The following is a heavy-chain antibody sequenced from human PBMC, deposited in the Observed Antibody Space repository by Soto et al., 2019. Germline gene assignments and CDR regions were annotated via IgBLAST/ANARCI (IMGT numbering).Heavy chain of an antibody. CDR2: LSYDGSNK. D-gene: IGHD3-16*01. J-gene: IGHJ4*02. V-gene: IGHV3-30-3*01. CDR1: GFSFSSHA. CDR3: ARAKGHLITYPPDY. Sequence: QVQLVESGGGVVQPGRSLRLSCAASGFSFSSHAMHWVRQAPGKGLEWVAVLSYDGSNKYHADSVKGRFTVSRDNSKNTVYLQMSSLRADDTAVYYCARAKGHLITYPPDYWGQGALVTVSS.